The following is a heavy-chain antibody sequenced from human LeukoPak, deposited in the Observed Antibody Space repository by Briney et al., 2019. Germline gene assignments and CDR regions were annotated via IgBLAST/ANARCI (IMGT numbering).Heavy chain of an antibody. D-gene: IGHD6-19*01. CDR1: GGSISSGSYY. V-gene: IGHV3-23*01. J-gene: IGHJ4*02. Sequence: PSETLSLTCTVSGGSISSGSYYWGWIRQPPGKGLEWVSGISPSGDITYYADSVKGRFTISRDNSKNTLYLQMNSLRAEDTAVYYCAKGGFGSGWRPLDYRGQGTLVTVSS. CDR3: AKGGFGSGWRPLDY. CDR2: ISPSGDIT.